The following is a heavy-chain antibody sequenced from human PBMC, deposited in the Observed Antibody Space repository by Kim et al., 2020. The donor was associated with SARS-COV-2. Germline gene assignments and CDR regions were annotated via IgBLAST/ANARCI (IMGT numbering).Heavy chain of an antibody. CDR3: TTDAGYSSGWYPYFDY. D-gene: IGHD6-19*01. Sequence: GGSLRLSCAASGFTFSNAWMSWVRQAPGKGLEWVGRIKSKTDGGTTDYAAPVKGGFTISRDDSKNTLYLQMNSLKTEDTAVYYCTTDAGYSSGWYPYFDYWGQGTLVTVSS. J-gene: IGHJ4*02. CDR1: GFTFSNAW. V-gene: IGHV3-15*01. CDR2: IKSKTDGGTT.